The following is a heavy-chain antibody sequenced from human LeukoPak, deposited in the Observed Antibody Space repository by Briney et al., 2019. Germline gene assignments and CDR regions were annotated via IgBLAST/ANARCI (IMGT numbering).Heavy chain of an antibody. V-gene: IGHV1-2*06. CDR3: ARVRLAGGPDY. CDR1: GYTFTGYY. Sequence: ASVKVSCKASGYTFTGYYMHWVRQAPGQGLEWMGRINPNSGGANYAQKFQGRVTMTRDTSISTAYMELSRLRSDDTAVYYCARVRLAGGPDYWGQGTLVTVSS. D-gene: IGHD3-16*01. J-gene: IGHJ4*02. CDR2: INPNSGGA.